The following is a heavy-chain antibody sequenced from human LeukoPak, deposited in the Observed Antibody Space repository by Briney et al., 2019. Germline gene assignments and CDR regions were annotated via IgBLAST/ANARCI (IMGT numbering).Heavy chain of an antibody. V-gene: IGHV3-23*01. CDR2: ISGSGNTT. D-gene: IGHD3-22*01. CDR3: ARDRNYYDSSGYHRVDY. CDR1: GFTFSSYA. J-gene: IGHJ4*02. Sequence: GGSLRLSCAASGFTFSSYAMSWVRHTPGKGLEWVSAISGSGNTTFYADSVKGRFTISRDNAKNSLYLQMNSLRAEDTAVYYCARDRNYYDSSGYHRVDYWGQGTLVTVSS.